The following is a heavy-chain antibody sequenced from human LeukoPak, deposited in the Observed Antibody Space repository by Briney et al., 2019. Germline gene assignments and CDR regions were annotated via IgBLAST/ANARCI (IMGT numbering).Heavy chain of an antibody. J-gene: IGHJ3*02. CDR1: GFTFSDYY. D-gene: IGHD3-22*01. CDR3: ARGYYYDSSGYYYRDAFGI. V-gene: IGHV3-11*01. CDR2: ISSSGSTI. Sequence: PGGSLRLSCAASGFTFSDYYMSWIRQAPGKGLEWVSYISSSGSTIYYADSVKGRFTISRDNAKNSLYLQMNSLRAEDTAVYYCARGYYYDSSGYYYRDAFGIWGQGTMVTVSS.